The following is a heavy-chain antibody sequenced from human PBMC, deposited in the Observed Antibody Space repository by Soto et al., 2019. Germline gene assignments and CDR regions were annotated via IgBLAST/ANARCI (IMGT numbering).Heavy chain of an antibody. Sequence: QVQLVESGGGLVEPGGSLRLSCAASGFIFTDYSLSWIRQAPGKGLEWVSYITKGGETTQHADSVKGRFTISRDNAKKVLFLQMNSLRAEDTAVYYCARDPQRRDGYNFDPWGRGTLVTVSS. CDR3: ARDPQRRDGYNFDP. D-gene: IGHD5-12*01. J-gene: IGHJ5*02. CDR1: GFIFTDYS. V-gene: IGHV3-11*01. CDR2: ITKGGETT.